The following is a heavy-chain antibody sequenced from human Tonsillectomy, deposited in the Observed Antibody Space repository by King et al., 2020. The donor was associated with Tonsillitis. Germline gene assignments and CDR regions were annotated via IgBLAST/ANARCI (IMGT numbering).Heavy chain of an antibody. CDR2: IDPSDSYI. Sequence: QLVQSGAEVKKPGESLRISCKGSGYTFTSYWISWVRQMPGKGLEWMGRIDPSDSYINYSPSFQGHVTVSTDKSISTAYLQWSSLKASDTAMYYCAREIAGVFDYWGQGTLVTVSS. CDR3: AREIAGVFDY. CDR1: GYTFTSYW. J-gene: IGHJ4*02. V-gene: IGHV5-10-1*03. D-gene: IGHD2-21*01.